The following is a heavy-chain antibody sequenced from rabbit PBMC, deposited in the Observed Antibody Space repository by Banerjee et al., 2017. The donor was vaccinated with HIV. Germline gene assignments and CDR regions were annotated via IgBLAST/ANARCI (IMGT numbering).Heavy chain of an antibody. V-gene: IGHV1S17*01. D-gene: IGHD8-1*01. J-gene: IGHJ6*01. CDR3: VREWGGVVPM. CDR1: GFSLISHD. CDR2: MPTGDGST. Sequence: QEQLVESGGGLVQPEGSLTLTCTASGFSLISHDMCWVRQAPGKGLEYIGCMPTGDGSTYYASWAKGRFTISKTSTTVDLKMTSLTAADTATYFCVREWGGVVPMWGPGTLVTVS.